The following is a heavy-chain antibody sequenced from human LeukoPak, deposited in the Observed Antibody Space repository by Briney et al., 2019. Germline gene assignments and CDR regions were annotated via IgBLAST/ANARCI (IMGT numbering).Heavy chain of an antibody. CDR3: ARDFSWTFDF. J-gene: IGHJ4*02. V-gene: IGHV3-30*03. CDR2: ITYDGLKT. CDR1: GFTFSTNG. Sequence: GGSLRLSCAASGFTFSTNGMHWVRQAPGKGLEWVSLITYDGLKTSYADSVKGRFTISRGKSTNTLYLQMNSLRVEDTAVYYCARDFSWTFDFWGQGTLVTVSS. D-gene: IGHD3/OR15-3a*01.